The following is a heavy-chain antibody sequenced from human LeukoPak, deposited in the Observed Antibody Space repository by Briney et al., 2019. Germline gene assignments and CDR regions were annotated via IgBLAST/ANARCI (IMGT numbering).Heavy chain of an antibody. CDR2: IGGGGDSV. Sequence: PGGSLRLSCAASGFPFSDYAMTWVRQTPGKGLEWVSVIGGGGDSVDYADSMKGRFTISRDNSKNTLYLQLSSLRAEDTAVYYCAKSTGYSTTGRDFDSWGRGTLVTVSS. J-gene: IGHJ4*02. V-gene: IGHV3-23*01. CDR3: AKSTGYSTTGRDFDS. D-gene: IGHD6-13*01. CDR1: GFPFSDYA.